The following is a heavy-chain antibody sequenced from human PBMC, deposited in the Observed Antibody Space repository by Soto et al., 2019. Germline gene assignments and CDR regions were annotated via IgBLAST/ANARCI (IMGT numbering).Heavy chain of an antibody. J-gene: IGHJ6*02. V-gene: IGHV2-5*04. CDR3: VLSRFVGYITLTDM. Sequence: QITLKESGPGLVKPTQTLTLTCTLSGFSVSSEGVGVGWIRQPPGKAPEWVALIYWNDNKRFNPSLQTRVTIATDISKNQLMVTLTTLAPVDTGTYYCVLSRFVGYITLTDMWGQGTTVTVS. D-gene: IGHD3-9*01. CDR1: GFSVSSEGVG. CDR2: IYWNDNK.